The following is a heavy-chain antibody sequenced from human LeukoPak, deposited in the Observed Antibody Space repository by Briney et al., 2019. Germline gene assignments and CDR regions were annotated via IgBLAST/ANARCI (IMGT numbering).Heavy chain of an antibody. CDR2: ITGDYAT. D-gene: IGHD2-21*02. J-gene: IGHJ5*02. V-gene: IGHV3-23*01. Sequence: PGGSLRLSCAASGFTFSNFAMMWVRQAPGKGLEWVSSITGDYATYSADPAKGRFTISRDNSKNTLYLQMNSLRAEDTAVYYCAKEGGTYCGGDCYPYYNWFDPWGQGTLVTVSS. CDR3: AKEGGTYCGGDCYPYYNWFDP. CDR1: GFTFSNFA.